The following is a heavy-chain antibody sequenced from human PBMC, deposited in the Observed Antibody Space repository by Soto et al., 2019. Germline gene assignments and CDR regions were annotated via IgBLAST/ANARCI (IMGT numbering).Heavy chain of an antibody. Sequence: GGSLRLSCAASGFTFSSYGMHWVRQAPGKGLEWVAVIWYDGSNKYYADSVKGRFTISRDNSKNTLYLQMNSLRAEDTAVYYCARDPIVVVPAALPYYYYYGMDVWGQGTTVTVSS. CDR3: ARDPIVVVPAALPYYYYYGMDV. CDR1: GFTFSSYG. V-gene: IGHV3-33*01. D-gene: IGHD2-2*01. CDR2: IWYDGSNK. J-gene: IGHJ6*02.